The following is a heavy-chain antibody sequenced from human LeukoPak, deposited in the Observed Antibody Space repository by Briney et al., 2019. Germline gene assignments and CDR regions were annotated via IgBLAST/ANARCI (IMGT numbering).Heavy chain of an antibody. CDR3: ARPSSGYYYESAYFDY. CDR1: GFTFSSYE. V-gene: IGHV3-48*03. CDR2: ISSSGSSI. J-gene: IGHJ4*02. Sequence: PGGSLRLSCAASGFTFSSYEMNWVRQAPGKGLEWISYISSSGSSIYYADSVKGRFTISRDNAKNSLYLQMNSLRAEDTAVYYCARPSSGYYYESAYFDYWGQGTLVTVSS. D-gene: IGHD3-22*01.